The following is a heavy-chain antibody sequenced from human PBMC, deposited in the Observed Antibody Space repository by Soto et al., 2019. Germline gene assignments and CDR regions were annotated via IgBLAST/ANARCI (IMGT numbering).Heavy chain of an antibody. V-gene: IGHV4-59*12. CDR3: ARDKITGLFDE. D-gene: IGHD2-8*02. J-gene: IGHJ4*02. Sequence: SETLSLTCTVSSDSISSYYWSWVRQPPGKGLEWIGSIYHSGSTNYSPSLRSRVTISVDTSKNQFSLKLTSVTAADTAVYYCARDKITGLFDEWGQGTLVTVSS. CDR1: SDSISSYY. CDR2: IYHSGST.